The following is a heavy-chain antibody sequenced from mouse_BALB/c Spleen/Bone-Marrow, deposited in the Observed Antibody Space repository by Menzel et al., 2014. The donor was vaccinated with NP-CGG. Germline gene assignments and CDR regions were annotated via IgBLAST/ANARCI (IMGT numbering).Heavy chain of an antibody. Sequence: EVMLVESGGGLVQPGGSLRLSCATSGFTFSDYYISWVRQPPGKALEWLGFIRNKAYGDTTEYSTSVKGRFTISRGNSQSILYLQMNTLRAEDSGTYYCAADIGYDSDGAGSIDYWGQGPPVTVSS. V-gene: IGHV7-3*02. CDR2: IRNKAYGDTT. D-gene: IGHD2-3*01. J-gene: IGHJ4*01. CDR3: AADIGYDSDGAGSIDY. CDR1: GFTFSDYY.